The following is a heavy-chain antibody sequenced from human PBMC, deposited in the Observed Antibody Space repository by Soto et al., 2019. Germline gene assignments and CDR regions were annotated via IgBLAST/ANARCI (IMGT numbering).Heavy chain of an antibody. CDR1: GYSFTDYH. D-gene: IGHD2-8*01. Sequence: GASVKVSCKASGYSFTDYHIHWVRQAPGQGLEWLGRINPKSGGTSTAQKFQGWVTMTTDTSIRTDSMELTRLTSDDTAIYYCARGDSTDCSNGVCTFFYNHDMDVWGQGTTVTVSS. CDR3: ARGDSTDCSNGVCTFFYNHDMDV. J-gene: IGHJ6*02. V-gene: IGHV1-2*04. CDR2: INPKSGGT.